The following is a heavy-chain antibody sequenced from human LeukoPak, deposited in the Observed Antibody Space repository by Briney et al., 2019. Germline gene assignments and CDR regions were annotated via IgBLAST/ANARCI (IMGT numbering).Heavy chain of an antibody. CDR1: GGSISSYY. Sequence: AETLSLTCTVSGGSISSYYWSWIRQSSGQGREWVGYIYDGGSTKYNPSLKSRATISVDTSKNQFSLKLNSVTAADTAVYYCARGEYGGADYWGQGALVTVSS. CDR2: IYDGGST. D-gene: IGHD3-16*01. J-gene: IGHJ4*02. V-gene: IGHV4-59*12. CDR3: ARGEYGGADY.